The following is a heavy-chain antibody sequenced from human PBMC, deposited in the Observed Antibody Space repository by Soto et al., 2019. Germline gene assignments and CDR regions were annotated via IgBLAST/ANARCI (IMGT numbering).Heavy chain of an antibody. D-gene: IGHD6-6*01. Sequence: VGSLRLSCEASGFSFSSYALSWVRQAPGKGLEWVSTFSAGGRAYYADSVKGRFTVAKDTSKNTLRLQASSLRAEDTAVYYCARDGTGGAYIGARPYYFDFWGQGALVTVSS. CDR1: GFSFSSYA. CDR2: FSAGGRA. CDR3: ARDGTGGAYIGARPYYFDF. J-gene: IGHJ4*02. V-gene: IGHV3-23*01.